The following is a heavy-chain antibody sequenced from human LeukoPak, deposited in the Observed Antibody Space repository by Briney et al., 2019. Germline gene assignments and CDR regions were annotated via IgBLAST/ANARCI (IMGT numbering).Heavy chain of an antibody. CDR3: AKEQAEYSSSSGGFDY. V-gene: IGHV3-23*01. D-gene: IGHD6-6*01. Sequence: GGSLRLSCAASGFTFSSYAMSWVRQAPGKGLEWVSAISGSGGSTYYADSVKGRFTISRDNSKNTLYLQMNSLRAEDTAVYYCAKEQAEYSSSSGGFDYWGQGTLVTVSS. CDR1: GFTFSSYA. CDR2: ISGSGGST. J-gene: IGHJ4*02.